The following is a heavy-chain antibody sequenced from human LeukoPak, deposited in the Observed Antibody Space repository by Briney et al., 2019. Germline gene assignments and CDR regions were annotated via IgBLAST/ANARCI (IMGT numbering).Heavy chain of an antibody. CDR2: IKQDGSEK. J-gene: IGHJ6*03. V-gene: IGHV3-7*01. D-gene: IGHD6-13*01. CDR1: GFTFSSYW. Sequence: PGGSLRLSCAASGFTFSSYWMSWVRQAPGKGLEWVANIKQDGSEKYYVDSVKGRFTISRDNAKKSLYLQMNSLRVEDKAVYYCARDRIGGRCIAAAGNSRNGHYYYYYMDVWGKGTTVTVSS. CDR3: ARDRIGGRCIAAAGNSRNGHYYYYYMDV.